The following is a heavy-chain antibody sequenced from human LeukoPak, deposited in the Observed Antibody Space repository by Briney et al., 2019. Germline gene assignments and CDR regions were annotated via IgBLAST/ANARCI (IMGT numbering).Heavy chain of an antibody. D-gene: IGHD3-10*01. CDR2: ISYDGSNT. V-gene: IGHV3-30*18. CDR3: AKDYGGYYYGSGTHFDY. J-gene: IGHJ4*02. Sequence: PGRSLRLSCAASGFTFSSYGMHWVRQAPGKGLEWVAVISYDGSNTYYADSVKGRFTISRDNCKNTLYLQMNSLRAEDTAVYYCAKDYGGYYYGSGTHFDYWGQGTLVTVSS. CDR1: GFTFSSYG.